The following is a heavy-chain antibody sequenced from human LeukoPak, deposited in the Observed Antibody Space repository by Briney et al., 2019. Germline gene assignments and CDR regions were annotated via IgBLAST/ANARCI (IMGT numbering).Heavy chain of an antibody. CDR2: ISGSGGST. J-gene: IGHJ4*02. V-gene: IGHV3-23*01. D-gene: IGHD3-10*01. CDR3: AQNIMVRGVMPWDY. Sequence: GGSLTLYWAASGFTFCSYAISWVRQAPGKGLEWVSAISGSGGSTYYADSVKGRFTVSRDNSKNTLYLQMNSLGAEDTAVYYCAQNIMVRGVMPWDYWGQVTLVTVSS. CDR1: GFTFCSYA.